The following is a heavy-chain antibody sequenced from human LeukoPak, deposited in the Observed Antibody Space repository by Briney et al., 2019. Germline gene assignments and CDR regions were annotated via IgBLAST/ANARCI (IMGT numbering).Heavy chain of an antibody. J-gene: IGHJ6*02. Sequence: GGSLRLSCAASGFDFEDYAIHWVRQVPGKGLEWVSGISWNSGAKAYADSVRGRFTISRDNAKNSLYLQMNSLRGEDTALYYCAKARLMAAPFYYYGMDVWGPGTTVTVSS. CDR3: AKARLMAAPFYYYGMDV. CDR1: GFDFEDYA. CDR2: ISWNSGAK. D-gene: IGHD5-24*01. V-gene: IGHV3-9*01.